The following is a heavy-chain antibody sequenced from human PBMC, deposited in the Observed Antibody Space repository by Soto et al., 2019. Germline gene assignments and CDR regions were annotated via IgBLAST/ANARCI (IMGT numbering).Heavy chain of an antibody. CDR2: IDPSDSQT. J-gene: IGHJ4*02. V-gene: IGHV5-10-1*01. Sequence: PGESLKISCKGSGYSCAGYWITWVRQKPGKGLEWMGRIDPSDSQTYYSPSFRGHVTISVTKSITTVFLQWSSLRASDTAMYYCARQIYDSDTGPNFQYYFDSWGQGTTVTVSS. D-gene: IGHD3-22*01. CDR3: ARQIYDSDTGPNFQYYFDS. CDR1: GYSCAGYW.